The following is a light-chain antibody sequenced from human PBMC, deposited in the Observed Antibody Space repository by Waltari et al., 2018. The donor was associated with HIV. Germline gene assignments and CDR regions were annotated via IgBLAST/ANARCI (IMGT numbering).Light chain of an antibody. CDR3: SSYTSFSTVL. J-gene: IGLJ2*01. CDR1: SSDVGTYSL. V-gene: IGLV2-23*01. CDR2: EGN. Sequence: QSALTQPASVSGSPGQSITISCTGTSSDVGTYSLVSWYQHNPGKAPKPMIYEGNKRPSGVSNRSSGSKSGNTASLTISGLQAEDEADYYCSSYTSFSTVLFGGGTKLTVL.